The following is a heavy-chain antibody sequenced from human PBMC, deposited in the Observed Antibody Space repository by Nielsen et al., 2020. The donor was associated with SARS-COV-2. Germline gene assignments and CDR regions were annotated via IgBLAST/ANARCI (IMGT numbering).Heavy chain of an antibody. CDR1: GGSISSRNHF. J-gene: IGHJ5*02. CDR3: ARNAAVFLDWFDP. CDR2: IFYSGST. V-gene: IGHV4-39*07. D-gene: IGHD6-13*01. Sequence: GSLRLSCTVSGGSISSRNHFWGWVRQPPGKGLEWIASIFYSGSTYYNPSLKSRVTISQDTPKNQFSLKLGSVTAADTAVYYCARNAAVFLDWFDPWGQGTLVTVSS.